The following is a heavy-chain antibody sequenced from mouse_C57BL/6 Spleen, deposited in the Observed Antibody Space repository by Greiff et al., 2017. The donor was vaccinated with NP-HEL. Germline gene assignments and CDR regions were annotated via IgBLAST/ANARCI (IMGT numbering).Heavy chain of an antibody. Sequence: VQLKESGPELVKPGASVKISCKASGYSFTGYYMNWVKQSPEKSLEWIGEINPSTGGTTYNQKFKAKATLTVDTSSSTAYMQLNSLTSEDSAVYYCARGDGYDGRPYYFDYWGQGTTLTVSS. CDR2: INPSTGGT. J-gene: IGHJ2*01. CDR1: GYSFTGYY. CDR3: ARGDGYDGRPYYFDY. D-gene: IGHD2-2*01. V-gene: IGHV1-42*01.